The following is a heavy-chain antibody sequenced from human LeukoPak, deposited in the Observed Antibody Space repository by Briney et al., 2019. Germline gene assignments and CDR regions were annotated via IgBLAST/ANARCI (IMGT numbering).Heavy chain of an antibody. Sequence: SQPRCFTCIVRKSSANREDEDLNWIRKIPGKSLEWIGSIHPSGMLYNNPSLESRVTMSRDTSKNQFSLNLNSVTAADTAVYFCSRGLDSRKLGYWGQGILVTVSS. J-gene: IGHJ4*02. D-gene: IGHD3-22*01. CDR3: SRGLDSRKLGY. CDR2: IHPSGML. V-gene: IGHV4-31*03. CDR1: KSSANREDED.